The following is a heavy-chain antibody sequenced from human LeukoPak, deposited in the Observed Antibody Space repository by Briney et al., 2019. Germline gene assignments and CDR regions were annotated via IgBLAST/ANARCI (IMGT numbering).Heavy chain of an antibody. Sequence: GASVKVSCKASGYSFSSYDVNWVRQATGQGLEWMGWMNPNSGNTGYAQKFQGRVTMTRSTSLNTAYMELSSLRSEDTAVYYCARGMYSSSWQYFDYWGQGILVTVSS. D-gene: IGHD6-13*01. V-gene: IGHV1-8*01. CDR3: ARGMYSSSWQYFDY. CDR1: GYSFSSYD. J-gene: IGHJ4*02. CDR2: MNPNSGNT.